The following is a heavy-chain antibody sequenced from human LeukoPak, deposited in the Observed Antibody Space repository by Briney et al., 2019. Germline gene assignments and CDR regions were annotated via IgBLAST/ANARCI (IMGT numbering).Heavy chain of an antibody. Sequence: GGSLRLSCAASGFTFSNAWMSWVRQAPGKGLEWVGRIKSKTDGGTTDYAAPVKGRFTISRDDSKNTLYLQMNSLKTEDTAVYYCTTGGYDSSGYPYFDYWGQGTLVTVSS. CDR3: TTGGYDSSGYPYFDY. J-gene: IGHJ4*02. V-gene: IGHV3-15*01. D-gene: IGHD3-22*01. CDR1: GFTFSNAW. CDR2: IKSKTDGGTT.